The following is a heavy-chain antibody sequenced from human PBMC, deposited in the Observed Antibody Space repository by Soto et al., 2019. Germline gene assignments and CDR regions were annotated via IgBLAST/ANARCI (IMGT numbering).Heavy chain of an antibody. V-gene: IGHV3-23*01. CDR3: AKAAYGDGGVDY. CDR2: ISGSAGST. J-gene: IGHJ4*02. Sequence: EVQLLESGGGLVQPGGSLRLSCTASGFTFSSYAMSWVRQAPGKGLEWVSTISGSAGSTYSADSVMGLFTISRDNSKNSLYLQMSRLRAEDTALYFCAKAAYGDGGVDYWGQGTLVTVSS. D-gene: IGHD4-17*01. CDR1: GFTFSSYA.